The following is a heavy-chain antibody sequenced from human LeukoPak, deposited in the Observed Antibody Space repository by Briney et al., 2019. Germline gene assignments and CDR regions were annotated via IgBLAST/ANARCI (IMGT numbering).Heavy chain of an antibody. Sequence: SETLSLTCTVSGGSISRSYWSWIRQPPGKGLEWIGYIHTSGSTNYHPPLKSRVTISIDTSKNQFSLKLSSVTAADTAVYYCARQLGYISGWYYFDYWGQGILVTVSS. CDR2: IHTSGST. V-gene: IGHV4-4*09. CDR3: ARQLGYISGWYYFDY. CDR1: GGSISRSY. D-gene: IGHD6-19*01. J-gene: IGHJ4*02.